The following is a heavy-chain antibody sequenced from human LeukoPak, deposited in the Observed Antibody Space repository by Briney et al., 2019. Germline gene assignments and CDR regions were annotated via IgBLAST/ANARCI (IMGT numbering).Heavy chain of an antibody. J-gene: IGHJ4*02. Sequence: PGGSLRLSCVASGFPFPTYAMMWVRQAPGKGLEWVAVISYDGSNKYYADSVKGRFTISRDNSKNTLYLQMNSLRAEDTAVYYCAKASGYYYGSGSYSPDYWGQGTLVTVSS. CDR2: ISYDGSNK. D-gene: IGHD3-10*01. CDR1: GFPFPTYA. V-gene: IGHV3-30*18. CDR3: AKASGYYYGSGSYSPDY.